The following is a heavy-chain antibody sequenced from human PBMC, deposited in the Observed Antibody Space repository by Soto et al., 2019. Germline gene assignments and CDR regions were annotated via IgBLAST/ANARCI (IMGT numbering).Heavy chain of an antibody. V-gene: IGHV4-61*08. D-gene: IGHD6-19*01. Sequence: PSETLSLTCTVSGAALSSGGYFYTWVRQPPGKGLEWLRYIYYSGGTNYNPSLKSRVTISLDKSNSQYSLRLISVTAADTAAYYCTRAQSDDNYFDHWGQGTLVTVSS. CDR2: IYYSGGT. CDR3: TRAQSDDNYFDH. CDR1: GAALSSGGYF. J-gene: IGHJ5*02.